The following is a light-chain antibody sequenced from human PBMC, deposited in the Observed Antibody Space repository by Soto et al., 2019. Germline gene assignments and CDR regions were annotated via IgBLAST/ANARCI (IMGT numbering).Light chain of an antibody. Sequence: QSALTQPASVSGSPGQSITISCTGTSSDVGGYNSVCWYQQHPGKAPKLMIYEVSNRPSGVSNRFSGSKSGNTASLTISGLQAEDEADYCCSSFTSSRTDVFGTGTKVTVL. J-gene: IGLJ1*01. CDR3: SSFTSSRTDV. V-gene: IGLV2-14*01. CDR2: EVS. CDR1: SSDVGGYNS.